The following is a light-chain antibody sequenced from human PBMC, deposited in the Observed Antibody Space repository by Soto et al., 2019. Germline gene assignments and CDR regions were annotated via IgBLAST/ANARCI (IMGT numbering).Light chain of an antibody. CDR3: VAWDDRLNAIL. CDR1: NSNIGQNL. Sequence: QSVLAQPPSASGTPGQRVTISCSGTNSNIGQNLVNWYQQLPGTAPKLLIYNYNQRPSGVPHRFSASKAGTSASLTISGLQSEDEADYYCVAWDDRLNAILFGGGTQLTVL. V-gene: IGLV1-44*01. J-gene: IGLJ2*01. CDR2: NYN.